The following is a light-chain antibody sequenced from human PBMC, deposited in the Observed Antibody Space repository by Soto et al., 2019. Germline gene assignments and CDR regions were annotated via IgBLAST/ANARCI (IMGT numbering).Light chain of an antibody. V-gene: IGKV1-9*01. CDR3: QQLDSSPFT. CDR2: AAS. J-gene: IGKJ3*01. Sequence: DIQLTQSPSFLSASVGDRVTITCRASQGISRYLAWYQQKPGKAPKLLIYAASTLQSGVPSRFSGSGSGTEFTLTISSLQPEDSATYYCQQLDSSPFTFGPGTKVDIK. CDR1: QGISRY.